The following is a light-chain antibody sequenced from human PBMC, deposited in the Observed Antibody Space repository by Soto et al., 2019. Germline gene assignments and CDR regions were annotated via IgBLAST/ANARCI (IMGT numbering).Light chain of an antibody. CDR1: SRDVGGYNY. CDR3: SSYTGSSTLGEM. Sequence: QAVVTQPASVSGSPGQSITISCTGTSRDVGGYNYVSWYQQHPGKAPKVMIYEVNNRPSGVSDRFSGSKSGNTASLTISGLQAEDEAVYFCSSYTGSSTLGEMFGGGTKLT. V-gene: IGLV2-14*01. CDR2: EVN. J-gene: IGLJ3*02.